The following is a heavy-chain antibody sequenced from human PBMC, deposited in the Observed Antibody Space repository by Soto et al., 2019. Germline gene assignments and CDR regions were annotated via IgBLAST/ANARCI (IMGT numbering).Heavy chain of an antibody. D-gene: IGHD6-13*01. Sequence: QVQLQESGPGLVKPSGTLSLTCAVSGGSISSSNWWSWVRQPPVKGLEWIGEIYHSGSTNYNPSLKSRVTISVDKSKNQFFLMLSSVTAADTAVYYCARDNPIAATTYGMDVWGQGTTVTVSS. J-gene: IGHJ6*02. V-gene: IGHV4-4*02. CDR2: IYHSGST. CDR3: ARDNPIAATTYGMDV. CDR1: GGSISSSNW.